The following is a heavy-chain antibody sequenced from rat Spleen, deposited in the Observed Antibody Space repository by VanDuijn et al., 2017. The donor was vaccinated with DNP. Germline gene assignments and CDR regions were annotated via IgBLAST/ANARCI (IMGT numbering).Heavy chain of an antibody. Sequence: EVQLVESGGGLVQPGRSLKLSCAASGFPFSKYGMAWVRQAPTKGLEWVASISTVGDNAYYRDSVKGRFTSSRDNGKSTLYLQMESLRSEDSATYYCTKDAFDYWGQGVMVTVSS. V-gene: IGHV5-27*01. J-gene: IGHJ2*01. CDR1: GFPFSKYG. CDR3: TKDAFDY. CDR2: ISTVGDNA.